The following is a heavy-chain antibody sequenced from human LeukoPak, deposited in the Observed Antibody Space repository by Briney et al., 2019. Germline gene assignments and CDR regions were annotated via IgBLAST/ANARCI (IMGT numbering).Heavy chain of an antibody. Sequence: PGGSLRPSCAASGFTFSSYGMHWVRQAPGKGLEWVAVISYDGSNKYYADSVKGRFTISRDNSKNTLYLQMNSLRAEDTAVYYCAKLLRRGAAAGDFDYWGQGTLVTVSS. CDR1: GFTFSSYG. V-gene: IGHV3-30*18. J-gene: IGHJ4*02. D-gene: IGHD6-13*01. CDR2: ISYDGSNK. CDR3: AKLLRRGAAAGDFDY.